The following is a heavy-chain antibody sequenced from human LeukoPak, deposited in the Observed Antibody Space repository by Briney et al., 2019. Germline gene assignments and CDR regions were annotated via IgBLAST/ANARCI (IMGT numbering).Heavy chain of an antibody. CDR2: IIPILGIA. J-gene: IGHJ5*02. CDR3: ASSPSGGLRFLEDWSGP. D-gene: IGHD3-3*01. V-gene: IGHV1-69*04. CDR1: GGTFSSYA. Sequence: SVKVSCKASGGTFSSYAISWVRQAPGQGLEWMGRIIPILGIANYAQKFQGRVTITADKSTSTAYMELSSLRSEDTAVYYCASSPSGGLRFLEDWSGPWGQGTLVTVSS.